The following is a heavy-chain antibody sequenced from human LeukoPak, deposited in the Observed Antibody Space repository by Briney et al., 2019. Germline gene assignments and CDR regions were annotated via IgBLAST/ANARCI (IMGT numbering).Heavy chain of an antibody. V-gene: IGHV1-2*02. Sequence: ASVKVSCKASGYTFTGCYIHWVRQAPGQGLEWMGWINPNSGGTNFAQKFRGRVTMTRDTSISTAFMELSRLRSDDTAVYYCASPWPYSGYAYYFDYWGQGTLVTVSS. CDR3: ASPWPYSGYAYYFDY. CDR2: INPNSGGT. J-gene: IGHJ4*02. CDR1: GYTFTGCY. D-gene: IGHD5-12*01.